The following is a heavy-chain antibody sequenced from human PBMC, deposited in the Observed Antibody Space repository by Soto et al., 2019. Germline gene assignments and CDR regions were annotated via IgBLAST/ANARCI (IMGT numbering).Heavy chain of an antibody. D-gene: IGHD1-7*01. J-gene: IGHJ4*02. Sequence: QVHLVESGGGVVQPGRSLRLSCDATGFAFRSYAVHCVRQAPGKGMVWVALISYDRSNVYYADSVKGRFTISRDNSKNPLYLQMNSLRAEDTAVYYCASRRGFGTYYFAYWGQGNLVTVSS. CDR2: ISYDRSNV. V-gene: IGHV3-30*14. CDR3: ASRRGFGTYYFAY. CDR1: GFAFRSYA.